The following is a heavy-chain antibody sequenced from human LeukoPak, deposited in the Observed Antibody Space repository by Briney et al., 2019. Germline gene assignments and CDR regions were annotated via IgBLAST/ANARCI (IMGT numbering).Heavy chain of an antibody. CDR2: ISGGGGST. CDR3: AKTFKINAYFDY. V-gene: IGHV3-23*01. J-gene: IGHJ4*02. CDR1: GFTFSSYA. D-gene: IGHD3-16*01. Sequence: GGSLRLSCAASGFTFSSYAMSWVRQAPGKGLEWVSVISGGGGSTYYADSVKGRFTISRDNSKNTLYLQMNSLRAEGTAVYYCAKTFKINAYFDYWGQGTLVTVSS.